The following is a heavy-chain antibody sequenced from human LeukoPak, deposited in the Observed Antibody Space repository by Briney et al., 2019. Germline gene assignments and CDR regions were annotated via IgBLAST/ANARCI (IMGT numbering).Heavy chain of an antibody. CDR2: IASSSKII. CDR1: GFTFSTYA. Sequence: GGSLRLSCAASGFTFSTYAMNWVRQAPGKGLEWVAYIASSSKIIYYADSLKGRFTISRDNAKNTLYLQMNSLRAEDTAVYYCARDGPFDYWGQGTLVTVSS. J-gene: IGHJ4*02. CDR3: ARDGPFDY. D-gene: IGHD3/OR15-3a*01. V-gene: IGHV3-48*04.